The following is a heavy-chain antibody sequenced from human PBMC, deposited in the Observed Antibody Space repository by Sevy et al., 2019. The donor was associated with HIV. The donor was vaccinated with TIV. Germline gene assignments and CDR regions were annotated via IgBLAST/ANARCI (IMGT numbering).Heavy chain of an antibody. CDR2: ISYDGSNK. Sequence: GGSLRLSCAASGFTFSSYAMHWVRQAPGKGLEWVAVISYDGSNKYYADSVKGRFTISRDNSKNTLYLQMNSLRAEDTAVYYCARGSKGSYDGNSHPPDYWGQGTLVTVSS. V-gene: IGHV3-30*04. CDR1: GFTFSSYA. D-gene: IGHD3-22*01. J-gene: IGHJ4*02. CDR3: ARGSKGSYDGNSHPPDY.